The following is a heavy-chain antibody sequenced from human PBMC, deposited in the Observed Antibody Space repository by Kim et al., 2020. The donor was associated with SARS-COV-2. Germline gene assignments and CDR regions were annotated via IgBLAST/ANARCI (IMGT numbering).Heavy chain of an antibody. CDR3: ARGPDYRINYYYYGMDV. D-gene: IGHD4-17*01. Sequence: SETLSLTCAVSGGSISSGGYSWSWIRQPPGKGLEWIGYIYHSGSTYYNPSLKSRVTISVDRSKNQFSLKLSSVTAADTAVYYCARGPDYRINYYYYGMDVWGQGTTVTVSS. CDR2: IYHSGST. V-gene: IGHV4-30-2*01. CDR1: GGSISSGGYS. J-gene: IGHJ6*02.